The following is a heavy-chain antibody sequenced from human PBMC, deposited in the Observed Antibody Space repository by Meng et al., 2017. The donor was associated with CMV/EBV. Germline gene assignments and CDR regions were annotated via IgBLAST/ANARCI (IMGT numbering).Heavy chain of an antibody. J-gene: IGHJ6*02. CDR1: GGTFSSYA. V-gene: IGHV1-69*05. CDR2: IIPIFGTA. D-gene: IGHD5-24*01. Sequence: SVKVSCKASGGTFSSYAISWVRQAPGQGLEWMGGIIPIFGTANYAQKFQGRVTITTDESTSTDYMELSSLRSEDTAVYYCASNGYTSGYYYYYGMDVWGQGTTVTVSS. CDR3: ASNGYTSGYYYYYGMDV.